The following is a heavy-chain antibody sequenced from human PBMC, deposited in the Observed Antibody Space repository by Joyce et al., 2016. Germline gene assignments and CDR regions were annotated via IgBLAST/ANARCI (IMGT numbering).Heavy chain of an antibody. D-gene: IGHD6-6*01. CDR1: GFSFSGDW. CDR3: VRGISARPGGPNWFDP. J-gene: IGHJ5*02. V-gene: IGHV3-74*01. Sequence: EVQLVESGGGLVQPGGSLRLSCAASGFSFSGDWIHWVLQAPGKGLVWVSRIKTDGSSTRFADSVKGRFTISRDNAKNTLYLQMNSLRAEDTAVYYCVRGISARPGGPNWFDPWGQGTLVTVSS. CDR2: IKTDGSST.